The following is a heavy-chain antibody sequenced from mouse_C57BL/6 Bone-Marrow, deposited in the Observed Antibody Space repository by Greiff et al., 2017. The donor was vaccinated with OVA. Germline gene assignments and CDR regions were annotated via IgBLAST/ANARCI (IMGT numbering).Heavy chain of an antibody. D-gene: IGHD1-1*01. CDR2: IDPENGDT. J-gene: IGHJ3*01. V-gene: IGHV14-4*01. Sequence: VQLQQSGAELVRPGASVKLSCTASGFNITDDYMHWVKQRPEQGLEWIGWIDPENGDTEYASKFQGKATITADTSSNTAYLQLSSLTSEDTAVYYCTTWGYGTPFAYWGQGTLVTVSA. CDR1: GFNITDDY. CDR3: TTWGYGTPFAY.